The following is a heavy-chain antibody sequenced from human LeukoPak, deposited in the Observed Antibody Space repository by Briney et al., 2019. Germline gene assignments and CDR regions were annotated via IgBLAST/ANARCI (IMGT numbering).Heavy chain of an antibody. CDR2: ISWNSGSI. CDR1: GFTFGDYA. D-gene: IGHD6-19*01. CDR3: AKSEAVAGNANAFDI. J-gene: IGHJ3*02. V-gene: IGHV3-9*03. Sequence: PGGSLRLSCAASGFTFGDYAMHWVRQAPGKGLEWVSGISWNSGSIGYADSVKGRFTISRDNAKNSLYLQMNSLRAEDMALYYCAKSEAVAGNANAFDIWGQGTMVTVSS.